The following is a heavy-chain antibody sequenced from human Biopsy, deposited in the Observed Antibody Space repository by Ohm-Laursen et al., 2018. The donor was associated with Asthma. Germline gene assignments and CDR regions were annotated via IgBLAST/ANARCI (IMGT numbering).Heavy chain of an antibody. J-gene: IGHJ4*02. D-gene: IGHD1-1*01. CDR1: GFSVSTRGMS. Sequence: TQTLTLTRSCSGFSVSTRGMSVSWIRQPPGKALEWLARIDWEDDTFYSTPLRTRLTISKDTSKNQVVLTMTNMDPVDTAIYFCGRHNDYWGQGILVTVSS. CDR3: GRHNDY. V-gene: IGHV2-70*04. CDR2: IDWEDDT.